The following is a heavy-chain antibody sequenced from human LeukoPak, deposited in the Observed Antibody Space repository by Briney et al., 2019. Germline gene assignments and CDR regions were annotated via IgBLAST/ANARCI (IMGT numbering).Heavy chain of an antibody. J-gene: IGHJ3*02. CDR3: ARDKRDYYDSSGYNVDDAFDI. CDR2: IYYSGST. CDR1: GGSISSSSYY. V-gene: IGHV4-39*07. D-gene: IGHD3-22*01. Sequence: PSETLSLTCTVSGGSISSSSYYWGWIRQPPGKGLEWIGSIYYSGSTYYNPSLKSRVTISVDTSKNQFSLKLSSVTAADTAVYYCARDKRDYYDSSGYNVDDAFDIWGQGTMVTVSS.